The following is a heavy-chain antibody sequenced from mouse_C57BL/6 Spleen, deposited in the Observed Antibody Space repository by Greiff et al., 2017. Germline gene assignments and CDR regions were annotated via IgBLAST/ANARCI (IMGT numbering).Heavy chain of an antibody. CDR1: GYTFTSYW. Sequence: VKLQQPGAELVKPGASVKLSCKASGYTFTSYWMQWVKQRPGQGLEWIGEIDPSDSYTNYNQKFKGKATLTVDTSSSTAYMQLSSLTSEDSAVYYCARGDYSNLGWFAYWGQGTLVTVSA. V-gene: IGHV1-50*01. J-gene: IGHJ3*01. D-gene: IGHD2-5*01. CDR3: ARGDYSNLGWFAY. CDR2: IDPSDSYT.